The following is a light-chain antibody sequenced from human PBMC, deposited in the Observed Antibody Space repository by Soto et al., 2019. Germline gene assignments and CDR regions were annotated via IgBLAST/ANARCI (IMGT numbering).Light chain of an antibody. CDR3: QQYNSSPLT. CDR1: QSISDW. V-gene: IGKV1-5*01. J-gene: IGKJ4*01. Sequence: DIQMTQSPSTLSASVGDRVTITCRANQSISDWLAWYQQKPGKAPNLLIYDASNLESGVPSRFSASGSGTEFTLSICSLQPDDVATYYCQQYNSSPLTFGGGTKMEIK. CDR2: DAS.